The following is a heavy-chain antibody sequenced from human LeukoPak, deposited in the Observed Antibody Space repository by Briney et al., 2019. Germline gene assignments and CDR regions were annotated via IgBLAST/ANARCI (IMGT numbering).Heavy chain of an antibody. CDR3: AREIAVAGTVWFDP. D-gene: IGHD6-19*01. Sequence: GGSLRLSCAASGFTFSSYEMNWARQAPGKGLEWVSYISSSGSTIYYADSVKGRFTISRDNAKNSLYLQMNSLRAEDTAVYYCAREIAVAGTVWFDPWGQGTLVTVSS. CDR1: GFTFSSYE. V-gene: IGHV3-48*03. CDR2: ISSSGSTI. J-gene: IGHJ5*02.